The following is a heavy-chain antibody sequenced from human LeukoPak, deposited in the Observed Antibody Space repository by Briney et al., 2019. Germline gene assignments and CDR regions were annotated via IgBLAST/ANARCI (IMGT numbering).Heavy chain of an antibody. CDR3: ARSLRDYSNWFDP. CDR2: IYYSGST. D-gene: IGHD4-17*01. V-gene: IGHV4-31*03. J-gene: IGHJ5*02. CDR1: GGSISSGGYY. Sequence: PSETLSLTCTVSGGSISSGGYYWSWIRQHPGKGLEWIGYIYYSGSTYYNPSLKSRVTISVDTSKNQFSLELSSVTAADTAVYYCARSLRDYSNWFDPWGQGTLVTVSS.